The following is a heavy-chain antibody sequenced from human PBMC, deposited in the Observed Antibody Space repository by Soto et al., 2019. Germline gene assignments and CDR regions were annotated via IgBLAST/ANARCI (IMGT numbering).Heavy chain of an antibody. CDR1: GFTFSSYW. V-gene: IGHV3-7*05. J-gene: IGHJ1*01. Sequence: GGSLRLSCAASGFTFSSYWMSWVRQAPGKGLEWVANIKQDGSEKYYVDSVKGRFTISRDNAKNSLYLQMNSLRAEDTALYYCAKDPQKRYSSSWYGYFQHWGQGTLVTVSS. CDR3: AKDPQKRYSSSWYGYFQH. D-gene: IGHD6-13*01. CDR2: IKQDGSEK.